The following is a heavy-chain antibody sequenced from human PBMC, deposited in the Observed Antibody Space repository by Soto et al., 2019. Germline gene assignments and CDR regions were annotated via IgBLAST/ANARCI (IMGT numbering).Heavy chain of an antibody. D-gene: IGHD2-15*01. J-gene: IGHJ4*02. CDR2: IYHSGST. Sequence: QLQLQESGSGLVKPSQTLSLTCAVSGGSISSGGYSWSWIRQPPGKGLEWIGYIYHSGSTYYNPSLKSRVTISVDRSKNQFSLKLSSVTAADTAVYYWARVPAYCSGGSCYPRWGQGTLVTVSS. CDR3: ARVPAYCSGGSCYPR. V-gene: IGHV4-30-2*01. CDR1: GGSISSGGYS.